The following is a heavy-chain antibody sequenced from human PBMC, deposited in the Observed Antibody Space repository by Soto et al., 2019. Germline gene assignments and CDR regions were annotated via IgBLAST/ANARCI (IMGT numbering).Heavy chain of an antibody. CDR2: ISGGRATM. D-gene: IGHD2-2*01. CDR3: ARFACPSTTCPRPDGWFDP. Sequence: GGSLRLSCAASGFTLSDYYMSWIRQAPGKGLEWVSYISGGRATMYYADSVKGRFTISRDNAKTSLYLQMDSLRAEDTAVYYCARFACPSTTCPRPDGWFDPWGQGTLVTV. J-gene: IGHJ5*02. CDR1: GFTLSDYY. V-gene: IGHV3-11*01.